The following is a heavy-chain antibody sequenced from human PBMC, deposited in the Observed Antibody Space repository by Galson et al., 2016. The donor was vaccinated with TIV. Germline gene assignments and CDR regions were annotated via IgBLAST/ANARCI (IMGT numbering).Heavy chain of an antibody. Sequence: SLRLSCAASGFTFNNSAIHWVRQAPGRGLEWVAVISYDGNNKYYADSVKGRFTLSRDNSKNTLYLQMNSLKTEDTAVYYCARGEGDYFYYYFYYTGVWGKGTTVTVSS. D-gene: IGHD4-17*01. CDR2: ISYDGNNK. CDR3: ARGEGDYFYYYFYYTGV. CDR1: GFTFNNSA. J-gene: IGHJ6*03. V-gene: IGHV3-30*04.